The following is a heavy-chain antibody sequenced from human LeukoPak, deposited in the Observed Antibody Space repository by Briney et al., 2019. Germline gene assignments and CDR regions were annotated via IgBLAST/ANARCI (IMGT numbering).Heavy chain of an antibody. D-gene: IGHD3-22*01. V-gene: IGHV3-53*01. CDR2: IYSGGST. CDR3: AKRGVVIRVILVGFHKEAYYFDS. Sequence: PGGSLRLSCAASGFTVSSNFKSWVRQAPGKGLEWVSVIYSGGSTYYADSVKGRFTISRDNPKNTLDLQMNSLRAEDTAVYFCAKRGVVIRVILVGFHKEAYYFDSWGQGALVTVSS. J-gene: IGHJ4*02. CDR1: GFTVSSNF.